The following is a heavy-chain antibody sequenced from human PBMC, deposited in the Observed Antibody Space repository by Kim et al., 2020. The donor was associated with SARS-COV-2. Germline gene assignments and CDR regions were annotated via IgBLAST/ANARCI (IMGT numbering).Heavy chain of an antibody. V-gene: IGHV6-1*01. CDR1: GDSVSSNSAA. D-gene: IGHD1-20*01. J-gene: IGHJ6*02. Sequence: SQTLSLTCAISGDSVSSNSAAWNWIRQSPSRGLEWLGRTYYRSKWYNDYAVSVKSRITINPDTSKNQFSLQLNSVTSEDTAVYYCARAEDNWNDFSYYYGMDVWGQGTTVTVSS. CDR2: TYYRSKWYN. CDR3: ARAEDNWNDFSYYYGMDV.